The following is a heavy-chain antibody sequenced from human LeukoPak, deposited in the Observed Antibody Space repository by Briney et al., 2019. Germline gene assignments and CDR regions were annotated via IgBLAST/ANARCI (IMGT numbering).Heavy chain of an antibody. D-gene: IGHD5-12*01. V-gene: IGHV3-48*01. CDR3: ARSVDIDY. CDR1: GFTFDDYA. J-gene: IGHJ4*02. Sequence: GGSLRLSCAASGFTFDDYAMHWVRQAPGKGLEWVSYISSSSSTIYYADSVKGRFTISRDNAKNSLYLQMNSLRAEDTAVYYCARSVDIDYWGQGTLVTVSS. CDR2: ISSSSSTI.